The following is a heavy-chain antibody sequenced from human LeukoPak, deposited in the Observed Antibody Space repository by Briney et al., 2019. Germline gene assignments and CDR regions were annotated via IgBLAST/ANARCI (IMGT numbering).Heavy chain of an antibody. CDR1: GGTFSSYA. D-gene: IGHD6-13*01. J-gene: IGHJ4*02. V-gene: IGHV1-69*13. CDR2: IIPIFGTA. Sequence: SVKVSCKASGGTFSSYAISWVRQAPGQGLEWMGGIIPIFGTANYAQKFQGRVTITADESTSTAYMELSSLRSEDTAVYYCAGNAGYSSSWPFDYWGQGTLVTVSS. CDR3: AGNAGYSSSWPFDY.